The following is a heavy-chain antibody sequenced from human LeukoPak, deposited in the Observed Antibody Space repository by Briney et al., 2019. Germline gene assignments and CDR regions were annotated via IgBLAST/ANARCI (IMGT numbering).Heavy chain of an antibody. CDR2: INHSGST. D-gene: IGHD5-12*01. V-gene: IGHV4-34*01. J-gene: IGHJ4*02. CDR1: GGSFSGYY. Sequence: MSSETLSLTCAVYGGSFSGYYWSWIRQPPGKGLEWIGEINHSGSTNYNPSLKSRVTMSVDTSKNQFSLKLSSVTAADTAVYYCARADDGYDSSFDYWGQGTLVTVSS. CDR3: ARADDGYDSSFDY.